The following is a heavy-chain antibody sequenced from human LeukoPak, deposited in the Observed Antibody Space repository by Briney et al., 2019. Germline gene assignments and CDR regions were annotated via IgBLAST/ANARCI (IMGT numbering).Heavy chain of an antibody. CDR1: GFTFSSYW. J-gene: IGHJ4*02. CDR3: ARALVWDFVY. V-gene: IGHV3-7*01. D-gene: IGHD1-26*01. Sequence: PGGSLRLSCAASGFTFSSYWMSWVRQAPGKGLEGVAEINQDGSEKYYVDSVKGRFTISREKAKNSLYLQMNSLSAEDTAVYYCARALVWDFVYWVQGPLVTVSS. CDR2: INQDGSEK.